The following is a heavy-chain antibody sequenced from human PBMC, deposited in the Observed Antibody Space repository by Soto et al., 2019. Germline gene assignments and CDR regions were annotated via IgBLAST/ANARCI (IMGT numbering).Heavy chain of an antibody. CDR3: ARDGKYCSSTSCYLGGYYYYYGRDV. J-gene: IGHJ6*02. V-gene: IGHV3-21*01. CDR1: GFTFSSYS. CDR2: ISSSSSYI. D-gene: IGHD2-2*01. Sequence: QRLSCAASGFTFSSYSMNWVRQAPGKGLEWVSSISSSSSYIYYADSVKGRFTISRDNAKNSLYLQMNSLRAEDTAVYYCARDGKYCSSTSCYLGGYYYYYGRDVWGQGTTVTVSS.